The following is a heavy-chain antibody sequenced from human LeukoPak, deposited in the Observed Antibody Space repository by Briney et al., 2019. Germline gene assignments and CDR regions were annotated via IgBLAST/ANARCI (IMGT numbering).Heavy chain of an antibody. CDR3: ARGSEFQGWFGESHLGPSAN. D-gene: IGHD3-10*01. CDR2: MNPNSGNT. CDR1: GYTFTSYG. J-gene: IGHJ4*02. V-gene: IGHV1-8*02. Sequence: ASVKVSCKASGYTFTSYGISWVRQAPGQGLEWMGWMNPNSGNTGYAQKFQGRVTMTRNTSISTAYMELSSLRSEDTAVYYCARGSEFQGWFGESHLGPSANWGQGTLVTVSS.